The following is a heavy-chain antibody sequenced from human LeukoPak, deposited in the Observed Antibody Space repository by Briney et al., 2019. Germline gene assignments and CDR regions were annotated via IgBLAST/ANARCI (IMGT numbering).Heavy chain of an antibody. J-gene: IGHJ6*03. CDR1: GFTFNNAW. V-gene: IGHV3-21*01. Sequence: PGGSLRLSCAASGFTFNNAWMNWVRQAPGKGLEWVSSISSSSSYIYYADSVKGRFTISRDNAKNSLYLQMNSLRAEDTAVYYCAREDEQNTVTTSYYYYYMDVWGKGTTVTISS. CDR3: AREDEQNTVTTSYYYYYMDV. D-gene: IGHD4-17*01. CDR2: ISSSSSYI.